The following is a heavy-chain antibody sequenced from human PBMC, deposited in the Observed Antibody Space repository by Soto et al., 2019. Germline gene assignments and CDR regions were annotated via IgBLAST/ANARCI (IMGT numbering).Heavy chain of an antibody. V-gene: IGHV3-66*01. CDR2: VYSGGST. J-gene: IGHJ6*03. Sequence: EVQLVESGGGLVQPGGSLRLSCAASGFTVSSNYMSWVRQAPGKGLEWVSLVYSGGSTYYADSVKGRFTISRDNSKNTLYLQMNSLRAEDTAVYYCARDGRYCSGGSYYYYYYMDAWGKGTAVTVSS. CDR1: GFTVSSNY. CDR3: ARDGRYCSGGSYYYYYYMDA. D-gene: IGHD2-15*01.